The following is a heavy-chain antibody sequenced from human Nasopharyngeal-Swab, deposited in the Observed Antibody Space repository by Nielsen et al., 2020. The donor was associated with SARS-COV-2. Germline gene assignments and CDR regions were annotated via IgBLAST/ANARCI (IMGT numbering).Heavy chain of an antibody. D-gene: IGHD2-2*01. J-gene: IGHJ4*02. CDR1: GFTFSSYG. Sequence: GESLKISRAASGFTFSSYGMHWVRQAPGKGLEWVAVIWYDGSNKYYADSVKGRFTISRDNSKNTLYLQMNSLRAEDTAVYYCARGVPAAAFDYWGQGTLVTVSS. CDR3: ARGVPAAAFDY. V-gene: IGHV3-33*01. CDR2: IWYDGSNK.